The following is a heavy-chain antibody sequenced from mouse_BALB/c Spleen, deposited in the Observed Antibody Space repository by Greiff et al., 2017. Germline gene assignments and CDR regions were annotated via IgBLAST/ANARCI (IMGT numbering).Heavy chain of an antibody. J-gene: IGHJ3*01. CDR2: IYPGNSDT. Sequence: EVQLQQSGTVLARPGASVKMSCKASGYTFTSYWMHWVKQRPGQGLEWIGAIYPGNSDTSYNQKFKGKAKLTAVTSTSTAYMELSSLTNEDSAVYYCTRFEFITTAGFAYWGQGTLVTVSA. V-gene: IGHV1-5*01. D-gene: IGHD1-2*01. CDR1: GYTFTSYW. CDR3: TRFEFITTAGFAY.